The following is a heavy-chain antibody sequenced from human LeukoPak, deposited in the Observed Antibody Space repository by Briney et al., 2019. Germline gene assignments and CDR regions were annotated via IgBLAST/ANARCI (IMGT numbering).Heavy chain of an antibody. J-gene: IGHJ3*02. CDR1: GGSISSSSYY. CDR2: IYYSGGT. V-gene: IGHV4-39*07. CDR3: ARSNLGSGRYFDWLSGPHAFDI. Sequence: PSETLSLTCTVSGGSISSSSYYWGWIRQPPGKGLEWIVSIYYSGGTYYNPSLKSRVTISVDTSKNQFSLKLSSVTAADTAVYYCARSNLGSGRYFDWLSGPHAFDIWGQGTMVTVSS. D-gene: IGHD3-9*01.